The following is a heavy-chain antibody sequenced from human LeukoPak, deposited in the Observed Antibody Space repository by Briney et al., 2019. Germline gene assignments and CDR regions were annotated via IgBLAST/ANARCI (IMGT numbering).Heavy chain of an antibody. D-gene: IGHD6-13*01. Sequence: GRSLRLSCAASGFTFDDYGMHWVRQAPGKGLEWVSGFSCNRGTIDYADSVKGRFTISRDTAKNSLYLQMNSLRPEDTALYYCAKGGAAADKYWYFDLWGRGTLVTVSS. CDR2: FSCNRGTI. J-gene: IGHJ2*01. CDR3: AKGGAAADKYWYFDL. V-gene: IGHV3-9*01. CDR1: GFTFDDYG.